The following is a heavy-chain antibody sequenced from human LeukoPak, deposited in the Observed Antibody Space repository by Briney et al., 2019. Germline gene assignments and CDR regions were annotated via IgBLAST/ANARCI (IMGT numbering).Heavy chain of an antibody. CDR2: ISGSGGST. J-gene: IGHJ6*03. CDR3: TTGARYYYYMDV. V-gene: IGHV3-23*01. CDR1: GFTFSSYA. Sequence: PGGSLRLSCAASGFTFSSYAMSWVRQAPGKGLEWVSAISGSGGSTYYADSVKGRFTISRDNSKNTLYLQMNSLRAEDTAVYYCTTGARYYYYMDVWGKGTTVTVSS.